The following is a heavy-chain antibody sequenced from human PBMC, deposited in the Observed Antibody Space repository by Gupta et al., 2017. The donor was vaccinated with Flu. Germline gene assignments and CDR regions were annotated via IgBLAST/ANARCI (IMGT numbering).Heavy chain of an antibody. Sequence: EVQLVESGGDLVQPGRSLRLSCAASGFTFQDYAMHWVRQAPGKGLEWVSGISWNSDAIDYADSVKGRFTISRDNAKNSLYLEMKSLRAEDTALYYCAKEQGVNYDSYSLGFHGFDIWGQGTMVTVSP. CDR3: AKEQGVNYDSYSLGFHGFDI. J-gene: IGHJ3*02. CDR1: GFTFQDYA. D-gene: IGHD3-22*01. CDR2: ISWNSDAI. V-gene: IGHV3-9*01.